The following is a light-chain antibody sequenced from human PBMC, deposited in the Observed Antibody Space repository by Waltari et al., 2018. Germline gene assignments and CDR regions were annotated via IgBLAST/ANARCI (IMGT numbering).Light chain of an antibody. CDR3: QHYDTSPPTYT. V-gene: IGKV3-20*01. CDR1: QSVSSSY. J-gene: IGKJ2*01. CDR2: GAS. Sequence: EIVLTQSPGTLSLSPGERATLSCRASQSVSSSYLAWYQQKPGQAPRLLIYGASSRATGIPGRFSGSGSGTDFTLTISRLEPEDFAVYYCQHYDTSPPTYTFGQGTKLEIK.